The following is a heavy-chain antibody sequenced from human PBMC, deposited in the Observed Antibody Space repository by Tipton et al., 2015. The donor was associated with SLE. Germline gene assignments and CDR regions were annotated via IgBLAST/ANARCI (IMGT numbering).Heavy chain of an antibody. CDR2: IYISGST. CDR3: ARWGIAAAALFDY. D-gene: IGHD6-13*01. V-gene: IGHV4-4*08. J-gene: IGHJ4*02. CDR1: GGSISSYY. Sequence: TLSLTCTVSGGSISSYYWSWIRQPPGKGLEWIGYIYISGSTNYNPSLKSRVTISVDTSKNQFSLKLSSVTAADTAVYYCARWGIAAAALFDYWGQGTLVTVSS.